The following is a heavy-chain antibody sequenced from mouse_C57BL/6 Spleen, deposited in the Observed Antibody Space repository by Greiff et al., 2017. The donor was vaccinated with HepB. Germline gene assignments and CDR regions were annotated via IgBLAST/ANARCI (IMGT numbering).Heavy chain of an antibody. V-gene: IGHV1-62-2*01. CDR2: FYPGSGSI. CDR1: GYTFTEYT. Sequence: QVQLQQSGAELAKPGASVKLSCKASGYTFTEYTIHWVKQRSGQGLEWIGWFYPGSGSIKYNEKFKDKATLTADKSSSTVYMELSRLTSEDSAVYFCARHEEGVITKVQGFAYWGQGTLVTVSA. CDR3: ARHEEGVITKVQGFAY. J-gene: IGHJ3*01. D-gene: IGHD1-1*01.